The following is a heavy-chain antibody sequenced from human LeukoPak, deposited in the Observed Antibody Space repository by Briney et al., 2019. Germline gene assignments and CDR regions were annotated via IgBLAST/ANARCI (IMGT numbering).Heavy chain of an antibody. CDR2: IKQDGSEK. J-gene: IGHJ4*02. Sequence: GGSLRLSCAASGFTFSDYWMGWVRQAPGKGLEWVANIKQDGSEKYYVDSVKGRFTISRDNAKNSLYLQMNSLRAEDTAVYYCARGQGWRDYWGQGTLVTVSS. D-gene: IGHD2-15*01. CDR3: ARGQGWRDY. CDR1: GFTFSDYW. V-gene: IGHV3-7*01.